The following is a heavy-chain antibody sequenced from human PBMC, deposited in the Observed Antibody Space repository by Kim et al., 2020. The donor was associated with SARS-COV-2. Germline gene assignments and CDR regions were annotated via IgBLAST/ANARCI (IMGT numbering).Heavy chain of an antibody. D-gene: IGHD2-2*02. CDR3: ARRYCSSTSCYTFGY. J-gene: IGHJ4*02. CDR1: GGSISSSSYY. V-gene: IGHV4-39*01. Sequence: SETLSLTCTVSGGSISSSSYYWGWLRQPPGKGLEWIGRIYYSGSTYYNPSHKSRVTISVDTSKYQFSLQLSSVTAADTALYYCARRYCSSTSCYTFGYWGRGTLVTVPS. CDR2: IYYSGST.